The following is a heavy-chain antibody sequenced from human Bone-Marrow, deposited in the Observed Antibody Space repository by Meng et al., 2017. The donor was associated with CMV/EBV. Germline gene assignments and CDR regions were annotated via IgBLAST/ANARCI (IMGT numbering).Heavy chain of an antibody. CDR1: GFTFSSYW. J-gene: IGHJ4*02. V-gene: IGHV3-74*01. Sequence: GESLKISCAASGFTFSSYWMHWVRQAPGKGLVWVSRINSDGSSTSYADSVMGRFTISRDNAKNSLYLQMNSLRAEDTAVYYCARRQIVGATTFDYWGQGTLVTVSS. CDR3: ARRQIVGATTFDY. D-gene: IGHD1-26*01. CDR2: INSDGSST.